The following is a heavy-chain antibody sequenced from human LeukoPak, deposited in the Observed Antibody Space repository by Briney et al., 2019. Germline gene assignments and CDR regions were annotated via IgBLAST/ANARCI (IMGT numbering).Heavy chain of an antibody. V-gene: IGHV1-46*01. D-gene: IGHD2-2*01. CDR1: GYTFTSYY. CDR3: ARSFGRPDYYYYGMDV. J-gene: IGHJ6*02. CDR2: INPSGGST. Sequence: GASVKVSCKASGYTFTSYYMHWVRQAPGQGLEWMGIINPSGGSTSYAQKFQGRVTMTRDTSTSTGYMELSSLRSEDTAVYYCARSFGRPDYYYYGMDVWGQGTTVTVSS.